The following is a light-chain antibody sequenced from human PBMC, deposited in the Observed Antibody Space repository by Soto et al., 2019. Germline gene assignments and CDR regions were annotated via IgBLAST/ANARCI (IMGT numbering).Light chain of an antibody. CDR2: GAS. CDR1: QSVGSSY. V-gene: IGKV3-20*01. CDR3: QQYGSSPVT. Sequence: EIVLTQSPGTLSLSPGERATLSCRASQSVGSSYLAWYQQKPGQAPRLLIYGASSRATGIPDRFSGSGSGTDFTLTISRLEPEDFAVYYCQQYGSSPVTFGQGTKLEIK. J-gene: IGKJ2*01.